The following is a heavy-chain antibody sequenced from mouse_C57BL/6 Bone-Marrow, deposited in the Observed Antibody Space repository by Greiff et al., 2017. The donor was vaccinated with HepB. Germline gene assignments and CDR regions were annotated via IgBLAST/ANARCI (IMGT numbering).Heavy chain of an antibody. CDR3: ARQGYYVYYAMDY. Sequence: DVMLVESGGGLVQPGGSLKLSCAASGFTFSDYYMYWVRQTPEKRLEWVAYISNGGGSTYYPDTVKGRFTISRDNAKNTLYLQLSRLKSEDTAMYYCARQGYYVYYAMDYWGQGTSVTVSS. CDR1: GFTFSDYY. J-gene: IGHJ4*01. V-gene: IGHV5-12*01. CDR2: ISNGGGST. D-gene: IGHD2-3*01.